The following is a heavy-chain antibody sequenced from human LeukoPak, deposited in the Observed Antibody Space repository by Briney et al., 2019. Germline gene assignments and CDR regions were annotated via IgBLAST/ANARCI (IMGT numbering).Heavy chain of an antibody. D-gene: IGHD4-23*01. CDR1: GCTFSSYW. Sequence: EWSLRLSCAASGCTFSSYWLSWVRQAPGKGLEWVANIKQDGSEKYYVHSVKGRFTISRDNAKNSLYLQMNSLKAEDTAGYYCARGGADYGGKSSRSLYYMDVWGKGTTVTVSS. V-gene: IGHV3-7*01. J-gene: IGHJ6*03. CDR3: ARGGADYGGKSSRSLYYMDV. CDR2: IKQDGSEK.